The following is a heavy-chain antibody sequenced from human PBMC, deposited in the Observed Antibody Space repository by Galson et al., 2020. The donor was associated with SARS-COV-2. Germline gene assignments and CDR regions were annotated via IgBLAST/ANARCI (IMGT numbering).Heavy chain of an antibody. CDR2: ISWDGGST. V-gene: IGHV3-43D*03. J-gene: IGHJ4*02. CDR3: SKVAVAGKDDY. Sequence: GESLKISCAASGFTLADYDMHWVRQAPGKGLEWVSLISWDGGSTSYADSVKGRFTISRDNSKFSLYLQMNSLRAEDTALYYCSKVAVAGKDDYWGQGTLVTVSS. CDR1: GFTLADYD. D-gene: IGHD6-19*01.